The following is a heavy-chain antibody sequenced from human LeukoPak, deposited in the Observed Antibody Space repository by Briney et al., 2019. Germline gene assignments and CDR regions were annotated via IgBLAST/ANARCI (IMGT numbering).Heavy chain of an antibody. J-gene: IGHJ4*02. V-gene: IGHV4-59*01. CDR3: ARASGHYRSFDY. Sequence: PSETLSLTCTVSGGSISSYYWSWIRQPPGKGLEWIGYIYYSGSTNYNASLKSRVTISVDTSKNQFSLNLTSATAADTAVYYCARASGHYRSFDYWGQGTLVTVSS. D-gene: IGHD3-22*01. CDR1: GGSISSYY. CDR2: IYYSGST.